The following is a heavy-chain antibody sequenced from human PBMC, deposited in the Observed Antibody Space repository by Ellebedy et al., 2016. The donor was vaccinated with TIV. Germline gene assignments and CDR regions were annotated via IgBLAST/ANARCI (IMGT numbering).Heavy chain of an antibody. J-gene: IGHJ5*02. Sequence: PGGSLRLSCAASGFIFSDYHMHWVRQAPGQGLEWVSTFNSANATFYADSVKGRFTISRDTSKNTLFLQMNGLRAGDTAVYYCVQGFWGGGSWGQGTLVTVSS. D-gene: IGHD3-16*01. V-gene: IGHV3-69-1*01. CDR3: VQGFWGGGS. CDR1: GFIFSDYH. CDR2: FNSANAT.